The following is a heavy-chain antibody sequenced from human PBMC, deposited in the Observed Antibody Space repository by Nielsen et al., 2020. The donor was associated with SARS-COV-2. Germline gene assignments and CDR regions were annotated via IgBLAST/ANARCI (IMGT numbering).Heavy chain of an antibody. V-gene: IGHV4-59*12. CDR3: ARAPITMIVVVNAFDI. J-gene: IGHJ3*02. CDR1: GGSISSYY. D-gene: IGHD3-22*01. CDR2: IYYSGST. Sequence: SETLSLTCTVSGGSISSYYWSWIRQPPGKGLEWIGYIYYSGSTYYNPSLKSRVTISVDTFKDQFSLKLSSVTAAETAVYYCARAPITMIVVVNAFDIGGQGTMVTVSS.